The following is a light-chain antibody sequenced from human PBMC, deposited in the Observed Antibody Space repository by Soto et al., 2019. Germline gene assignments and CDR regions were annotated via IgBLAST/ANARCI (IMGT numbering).Light chain of an antibody. CDR2: YNS. CDR3: QVWDSSGHRPEV. Sequence: SYELTQPPSLSVAPGQTAKIPCGGDNVGSKTVHWYQQKPGQAPVLVIYYNSGRASGIPERFSGSNSGNTATLTITGVEAGDEADYYCQVWDSSGHRPEVFGTGTKHTVL. CDR1: NVGSKT. V-gene: IGLV3-21*04. J-gene: IGLJ1*01.